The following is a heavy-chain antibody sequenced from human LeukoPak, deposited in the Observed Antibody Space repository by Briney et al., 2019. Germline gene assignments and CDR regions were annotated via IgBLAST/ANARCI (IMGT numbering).Heavy chain of an antibody. CDR3: ARDSTLVGATHFDY. CDR2: TYYSGST. Sequence: SETLSLTCTVSGGSISSSSYFWGWIRQPPGKGLEWIGSTYYSGSTYYNPSLKSRVTISVDTSKNQFSLKLSSVTAADTAVYYCARDSTLVGATHFDYWGQGTLVTVSS. D-gene: IGHD1-26*01. CDR1: GGSISSSSYF. J-gene: IGHJ4*02. V-gene: IGHV4-39*02.